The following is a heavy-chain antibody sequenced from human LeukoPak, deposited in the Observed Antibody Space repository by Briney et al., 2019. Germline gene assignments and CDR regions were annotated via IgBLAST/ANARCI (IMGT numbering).Heavy chain of an antibody. CDR2: IYYSGST. Sequence: KPSETLSLTCTVSGGSISSYYWSWIRQPPGKGLEWIGYIYYSGSTNYNPSLKSRVTISVDTSKNQFSLKLSSVTAADTAVYYCARDYALGSSSSGYYLAYWGQGTLVTVSS. D-gene: IGHD3-22*01. CDR3: ARDYALGSSSSGYYLAY. J-gene: IGHJ4*02. CDR1: GGSISSYY. V-gene: IGHV4-59*01.